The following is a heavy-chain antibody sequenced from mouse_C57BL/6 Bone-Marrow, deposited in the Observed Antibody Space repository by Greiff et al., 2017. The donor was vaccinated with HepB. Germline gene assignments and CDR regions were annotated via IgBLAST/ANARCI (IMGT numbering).Heavy chain of an antibody. V-gene: IGHV5-12*01. CDR2: ISNGGGST. CDR1: GFTFSDYY. CDR3: ARQVTTVVAPLGFDV. D-gene: IGHD1-1*01. J-gene: IGHJ1*03. Sequence: SGGGLVQPGGSLKLSCAASGFTFSDYYMYWVRQTPEKRLEWVAYISNGGGSTYYPDTVKGRFTISRDNAKNTLYLQMSRLKSEDTAMYYCARQVTTVVAPLGFDVWGTGTTVTVSS.